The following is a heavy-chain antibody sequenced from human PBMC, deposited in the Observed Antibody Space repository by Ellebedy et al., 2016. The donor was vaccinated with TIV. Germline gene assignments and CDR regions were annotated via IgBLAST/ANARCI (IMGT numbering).Heavy chain of an antibody. D-gene: IGHD2-15*01. V-gene: IGHV3-49*03. Sequence: GESLKISCITSGFTFGDYAVSWFRQAPGKGPGWVSFIRAKAYGEMTDYAASVKGRFTISRDDSKSAAYLQMNSLRTEDTAIYYCTRDPHRYCSRVSCPSDYWGHGILVTVSS. CDR3: TRDPHRYCSRVSCPSDY. CDR1: GFTFGDYA. CDR2: IRAKAYGEMT. J-gene: IGHJ4*01.